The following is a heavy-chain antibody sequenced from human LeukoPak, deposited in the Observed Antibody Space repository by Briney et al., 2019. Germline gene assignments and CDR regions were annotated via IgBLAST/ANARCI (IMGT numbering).Heavy chain of an antibody. D-gene: IGHD3-22*01. CDR3: ARSGDSSAYYSF. Sequence: SETLSLTCTVSGASIRSHHWTWIRHPPGKGLERIGNVYYIGSTSYSPSLLSRVTISLDTSKNQYSLEMNSVTTADSAVYYCARSGDSSAYYSFWGQGILVTVSS. J-gene: IGHJ4*02. CDR2: VYYIGST. CDR1: GASIRSHH. V-gene: IGHV4-59*11.